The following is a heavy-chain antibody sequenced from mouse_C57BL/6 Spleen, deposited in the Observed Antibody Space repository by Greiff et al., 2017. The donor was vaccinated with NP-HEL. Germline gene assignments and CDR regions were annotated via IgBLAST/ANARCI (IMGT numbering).Heavy chain of an antibody. Sequence: VQLKESGAELVKPGASVKMSCKASGYTFTTYPIEWMKQNPGKSLEWIGNFHPYNDDTKYNEKFKGKATLTVEKSSSTVYLELSRLTSDDSAVYYCARGGYYGSSPWFAYWGQGTLVTVSA. CDR2: FHPYNDDT. CDR3: ARGGYYGSSPWFAY. J-gene: IGHJ3*01. CDR1: GYTFTTYP. V-gene: IGHV1-47*01. D-gene: IGHD1-1*01.